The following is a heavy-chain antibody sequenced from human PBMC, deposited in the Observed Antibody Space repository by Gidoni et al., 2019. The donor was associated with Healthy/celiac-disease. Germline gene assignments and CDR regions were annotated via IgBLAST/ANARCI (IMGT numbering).Heavy chain of an antibody. CDR3: AKTIEGYCTNGVCYTWVNAFDI. D-gene: IGHD2-8*01. CDR2: ISGSGGSK. CDR1: GFTFSSYA. V-gene: IGHV3-23*01. Sequence: EVQLLESGGGLVQPGVSLRLSCAASGFTFSSYAMSGVRQAPGKGLEWVSAISGSGGSKYYADSVKGRFTISRDNSKNTLYLQMNSLRAEDTAVYYCAKTIEGYCTNGVCYTWVNAFDIWGQGTMVTVSS. J-gene: IGHJ3*02.